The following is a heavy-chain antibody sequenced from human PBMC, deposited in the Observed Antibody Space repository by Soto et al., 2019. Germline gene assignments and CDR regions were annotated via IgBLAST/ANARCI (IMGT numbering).Heavy chain of an antibody. CDR1: GFTFSSYS. D-gene: IGHD2-15*01. Sequence: EVQLVESGGGLVKPGGSLRLSCAASGFTFSSYSMNWVRQAPGKGLEWVSSISSSSSYIYYADSVKGRFTISRDNAKNSLYLQMNSLRAEDTAVYYCVRGGTQGIDCSGGSCYGWGQGTLVTVSS. CDR3: VRGGTQGIDCSGGSCYG. CDR2: ISSSSSYI. J-gene: IGHJ4*02. V-gene: IGHV3-21*01.